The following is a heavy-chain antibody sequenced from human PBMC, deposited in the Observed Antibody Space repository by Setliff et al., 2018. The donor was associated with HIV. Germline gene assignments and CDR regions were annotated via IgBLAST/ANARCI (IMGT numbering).Heavy chain of an antibody. V-gene: IGHV6-1*01. CDR1: GDSVSSNNAA. D-gene: IGHD6-19*01. J-gene: IGHJ4*02. CDR3: ARGSYGSVLL. CDR2: TYFRSKWYF. Sequence: PSQTLSLTCAISGDSVSSNNAAWNWIRQSPLRGLEWLGRTYFRSKWYFDYAVSVKSRIIINPDTSKNQFSLHLNSVTPEDTAVYYCARGSYGSVLLWGQGTLGTVSS.